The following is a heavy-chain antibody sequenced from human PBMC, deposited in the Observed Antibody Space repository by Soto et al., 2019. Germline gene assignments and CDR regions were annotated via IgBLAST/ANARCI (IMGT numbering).Heavy chain of an antibody. Sequence: QVQLVESGGGVVQPGRSLRLSCAASGFTFSSYGMHWVRQAPGKGLEWVAVISYDGSNKYYADSVKGRFTISRDNSKNTLYLQMNSLRAEDTAVYYCAKDRVRYCSSTSCSPGWFDPWGQGTLVTVSS. J-gene: IGHJ5*02. CDR1: GFTFSSYG. D-gene: IGHD2-2*01. V-gene: IGHV3-30*18. CDR3: AKDRVRYCSSTSCSPGWFDP. CDR2: ISYDGSNK.